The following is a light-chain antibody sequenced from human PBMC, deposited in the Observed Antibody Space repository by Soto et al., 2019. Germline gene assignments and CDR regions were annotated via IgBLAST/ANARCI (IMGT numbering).Light chain of an antibody. CDR2: AAS. Sequence: DIPLTQSPSFLSASVGDRVTITCRASQGISSYLAWYQQKPGKATKLLIYAASTLQSGVPSRFSGSGSGTEFTITISSLQPDDCATYYCQQLNSYLITFGQGTRLEIK. J-gene: IGKJ5*01. V-gene: IGKV1-9*01. CDR3: QQLNSYLIT. CDR1: QGISSY.